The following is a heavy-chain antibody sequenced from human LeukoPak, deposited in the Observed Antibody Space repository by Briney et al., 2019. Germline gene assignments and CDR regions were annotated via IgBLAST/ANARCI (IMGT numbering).Heavy chain of an antibody. Sequence: SETLSLTCAVYGGSFSGYYWSWIRQPPGKGLEWIGEINHSGSTNYNPSLKSRVTISVDTSKNQFSLKLSSVTAADTAVYYCARRHRGRDTMIVVASRLTPYYFDYWGQGTLVTVSS. D-gene: IGHD3-22*01. CDR3: ARRHRGRDTMIVVASRLTPYYFDY. CDR2: INHSGST. V-gene: IGHV4-34*01. J-gene: IGHJ4*02. CDR1: GGSFSGYY.